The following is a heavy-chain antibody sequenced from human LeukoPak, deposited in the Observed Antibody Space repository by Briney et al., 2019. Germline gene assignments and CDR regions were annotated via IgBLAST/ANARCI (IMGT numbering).Heavy chain of an antibody. V-gene: IGHV3-7*01. CDR3: ARGRATMVRGVPSSLEFDP. J-gene: IGHJ5*02. CDR1: GFTFSGYW. D-gene: IGHD3-10*01. CDR2: IKLDGSET. Sequence: GGSLRLSCAASGFTFSGYWMNWVRQAPGKGLEWVANIKLDGSETHYADSVEGRFTISRDNARNSLYLQMHSLRVEDTAVYYCARGRATMVRGVPSSLEFDPWGQGTLVTVSS.